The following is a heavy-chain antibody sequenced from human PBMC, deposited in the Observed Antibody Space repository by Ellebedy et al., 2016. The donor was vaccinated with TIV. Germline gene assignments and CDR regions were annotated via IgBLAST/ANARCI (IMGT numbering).Heavy chain of an antibody. Sequence: ASVKVSXXASGYTFTSYHISWVRQAPGQGLEWVGWISPYSGNTNYAQNLQGRVTMTTDTSTITAYMELKSLRSDDTAIYYCARDLGVHWYFDLWGRGTLVTVSS. J-gene: IGHJ2*01. D-gene: IGHD3-16*01. CDR1: GYTFTSYH. V-gene: IGHV1-18*01. CDR3: ARDLGVHWYFDL. CDR2: ISPYSGNT.